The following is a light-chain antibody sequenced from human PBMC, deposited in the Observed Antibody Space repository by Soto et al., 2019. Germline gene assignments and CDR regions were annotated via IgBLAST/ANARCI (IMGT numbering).Light chain of an antibody. CDR2: AAA. CDR3: QQSYSAPLT. Sequence: DIQMTQSPSPLSASVGDRVTITCRASQSISSYLNWYQQKPGKAPKLLTYAAASLQSGVPSRFSGSGSGTDFTLTISNLQPEDFATYYCQQSYSAPLTFGGGTKVEIK. J-gene: IGKJ4*01. V-gene: IGKV1-39*01. CDR1: QSISSY.